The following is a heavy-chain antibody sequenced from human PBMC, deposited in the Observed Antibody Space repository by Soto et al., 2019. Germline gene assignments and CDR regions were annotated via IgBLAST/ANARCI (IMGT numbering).Heavy chain of an antibody. CDR3: ARVLTASGFDY. J-gene: IGHJ4*02. CDR1: GFTFNSYS. V-gene: IGHV3-21*01. Sequence: GSLRLSCAASGFTFNSYSMNWVRQAPGKGLEWVSSISSSSSSIYYADSVKGRFTLSRDNAKNSLDLQMNSLRAEDTAVYYCARVLTASGFDYWGQGTLVTVSS. CDR2: ISSSSSSI. D-gene: IGHD3-10*01.